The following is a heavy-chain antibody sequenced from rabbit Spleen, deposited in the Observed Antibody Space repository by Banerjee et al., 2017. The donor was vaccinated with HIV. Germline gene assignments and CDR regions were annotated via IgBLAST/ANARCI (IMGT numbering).Heavy chain of an antibody. CDR1: GIDFRDNVY. CDR2: IAGSSSGFT. J-gene: IGHJ4*01. V-gene: IGHV1S40*01. Sequence: QSLEESGGDLVKPGASLTLTCSGSGIDFRDNVYMCWVRQAPGKGLEWISCIAGSSSGFTYSATWAKGRFTCSKTSSTTVTLQMTSLTAADTATYFCARDGAGGSYFALWGQGTLVTVS. D-gene: IGHD8-1*01. CDR3: ARDGAGGSYFAL.